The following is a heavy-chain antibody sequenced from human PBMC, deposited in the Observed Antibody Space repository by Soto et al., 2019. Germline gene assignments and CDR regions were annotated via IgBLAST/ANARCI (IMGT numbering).Heavy chain of an antibody. CDR3: ARVALNLHDPRSRSRKYYFDY. CDR2: IIPIFGTA. D-gene: IGHD2-21*01. CDR1: GGTFSSYA. Sequence: SVKVSCKASGGTFSSYAIGWVRQAPGQGLEWMGGIIPIFGTANYAQKFQGRVTITADESTSTAYMELSSLRSEDTAVYYCARVALNLHDPRSRSRKYYFDYWGQGTLVTVSS. V-gene: IGHV1-69*13. J-gene: IGHJ4*02.